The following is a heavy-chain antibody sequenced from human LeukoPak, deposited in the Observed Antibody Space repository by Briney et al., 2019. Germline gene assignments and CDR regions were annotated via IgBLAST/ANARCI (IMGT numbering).Heavy chain of an antibody. J-gene: IGHJ4*02. V-gene: IGHV3-30*18. CDR2: IPYDGSNN. CDR3: AKDKLTGYTYGNFDS. D-gene: IGHD5-18*01. CDR1: GFTFSAYG. Sequence: GRSLRLSCAASGFTFSAYGMHWVRQAPGKGLEWVAVIPYDGSNNYYADSVKGRFTISRDNSKNTLYLQMNSLRAEDTAVYYCAKDKLTGYTYGNFDSWGQGTLVTVSS.